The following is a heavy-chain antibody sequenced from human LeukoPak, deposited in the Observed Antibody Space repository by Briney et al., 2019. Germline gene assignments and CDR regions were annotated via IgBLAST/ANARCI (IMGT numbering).Heavy chain of an antibody. V-gene: IGHV3-30*04. D-gene: IGHD5-12*01. CDR3: ARDPVATINSFDY. J-gene: IGHJ4*02. Sequence: PGGSLRLSCAASGFTFSSYAMHWVRQAPGKGLEWVAVISYDGSNKYYADSVKGRFTISRDNSKNTLYLQMNSLRAEDTAVYYCARDPVATINSFDYWGQGTLVTVSS. CDR2: ISYDGSNK. CDR1: GFTFSSYA.